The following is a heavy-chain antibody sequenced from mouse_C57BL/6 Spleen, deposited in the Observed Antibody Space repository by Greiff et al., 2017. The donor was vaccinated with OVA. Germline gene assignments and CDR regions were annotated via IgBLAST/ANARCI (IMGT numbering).Heavy chain of an antibody. V-gene: IGHV1-80*01. J-gene: IGHJ2*01. CDR3: ARSGCHY. D-gene: IGHD3-2*02. Sequence: QVQLQQSGAELVKPGASVKISCKASGYAFSSYWMNLVKQRPGKGLEWIGQIYPGDGDTNYNGKFKGKATLTADKSSSTAYMQLSSLTSEDSAVYFCARSGCHYWGQGTTLTVSS. CDR1: GYAFSSYW. CDR2: IYPGDGDT.